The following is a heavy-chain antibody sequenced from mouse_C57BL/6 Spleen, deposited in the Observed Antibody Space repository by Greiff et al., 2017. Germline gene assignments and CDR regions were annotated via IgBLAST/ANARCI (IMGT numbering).Heavy chain of an antibody. J-gene: IGHJ4*01. CDR1: GFTFSSYA. CDR3: ARDESLYYAMDY. CDR2: ISDGGSYT. D-gene: IGHD6-1*01. Sequence: EVMLVESGGGLVKPGGSLKLSCAASGFTFSSYAMSWVRQTPEKRLEWVATISDGGSYTYYPDNVKGRFTSSRDNAKNNLYLQMSHLKSEDTAMYYCARDESLYYAMDYWGQGPSVTVSS. V-gene: IGHV5-4*01.